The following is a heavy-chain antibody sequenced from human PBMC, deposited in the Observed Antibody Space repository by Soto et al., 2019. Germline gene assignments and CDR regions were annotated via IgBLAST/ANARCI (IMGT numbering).Heavy chain of an antibody. D-gene: IGHD3-3*01. Sequence: PGESLKISCKGSGYSFTSYWISWVRQMPGKGLEWMGRIDPSDSYTNYSPSFQGHVTISADKSISTAYLQWSSLKASDTAMYYCARGITIFGVVIDYYYYGMDVWGQGTTVPVSS. J-gene: IGHJ6*02. V-gene: IGHV5-10-1*01. CDR2: IDPSDSYT. CDR3: ARGITIFGVVIDYYYYGMDV. CDR1: GYSFTSYW.